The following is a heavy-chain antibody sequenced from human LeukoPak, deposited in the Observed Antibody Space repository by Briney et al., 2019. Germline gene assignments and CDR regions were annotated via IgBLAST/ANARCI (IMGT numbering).Heavy chain of an antibody. CDR2: IKQDGSEK. CDR3: AKAWAYSSTPYYFDY. CDR1: GFTFSSYW. D-gene: IGHD6-13*01. V-gene: IGHV3-7*03. Sequence: GGSLRLSCAASGFTFSSYWMSWVRQAPGKGLEWVANIKQDGSEKYYVDSVKGRFTISRDNAKNSLYLQMNSLRAEDTALYYCAKAWAYSSTPYYFDYWGQGTLVTVSS. J-gene: IGHJ4*02.